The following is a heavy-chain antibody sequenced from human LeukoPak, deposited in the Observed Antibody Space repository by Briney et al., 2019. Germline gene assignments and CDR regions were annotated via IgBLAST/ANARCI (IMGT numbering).Heavy chain of an antibody. CDR2: IKSDGST. V-gene: IGHV3-74*01. CDR3: ARAPAEIGGYYPEYFRH. CDR1: GFPFSRYW. D-gene: IGHD3-22*01. J-gene: IGHJ1*01. Sequence: GGSLRLSCAASGFPFSRYWMHWVRHAPGKGLVWVSRIKSDGSTNYADSVKGRFTISRDNAKNTVSLQMNSLRAEDTGVYYCARAPAEIGGYYPEYFRHWGQGTLVTVSS.